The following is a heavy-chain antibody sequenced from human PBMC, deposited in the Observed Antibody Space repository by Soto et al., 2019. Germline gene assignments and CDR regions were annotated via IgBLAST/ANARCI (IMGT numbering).Heavy chain of an antibody. CDR3: ARCSSSHFDY. J-gene: IGHJ4*02. CDR2: IYYSGST. Sequence: SETLSLTCTFSGFYIRSGGYYWSWIRQHPGKGLEWIGYIYYSGSTYYNPSLKSRVTISVDTSKNQFSLKLSPVTAADTAVYYCARCSSSHFDYWGQGTLVTVSS. CDR1: GFYIRSGGYY. D-gene: IGHD6-13*01. V-gene: IGHV4-31*03.